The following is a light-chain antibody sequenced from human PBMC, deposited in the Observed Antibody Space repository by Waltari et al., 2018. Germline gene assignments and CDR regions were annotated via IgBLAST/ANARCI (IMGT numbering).Light chain of an antibody. CDR3: SSYASSITII. Sequence: QSDLTQPASVSGSPGKSITISCTGTSSEVGGHNYVQRYKQHPGKAPKLMIYEVSNRPSGVSNRFSGSKSGNTASLTISGLHTEDEADYYCSSYASSITIIFGGGTRLTVL. CDR2: EVS. V-gene: IGLV2-14*01. J-gene: IGLJ2*01. CDR1: SSEVGGHNY.